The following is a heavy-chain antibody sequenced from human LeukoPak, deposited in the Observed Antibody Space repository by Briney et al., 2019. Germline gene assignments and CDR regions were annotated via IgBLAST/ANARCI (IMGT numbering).Heavy chain of an antibody. CDR3: AHSPYCGGDCRHSDY. Sequence: SGPTLVKPTQTLTLTCTFSGFSLSTSRVGVGWIRQPPGKALEWLALVYWDDDKRYSPSLKSRLTITKDTSKNQVVLTMTNMDPVDTATYYCAHSPYCGGDCRHSDYWGQGTLVTVSS. CDR1: GFSLSTSRVG. CDR2: VYWDDDK. V-gene: IGHV2-5*02. D-gene: IGHD2-21*02. J-gene: IGHJ4*02.